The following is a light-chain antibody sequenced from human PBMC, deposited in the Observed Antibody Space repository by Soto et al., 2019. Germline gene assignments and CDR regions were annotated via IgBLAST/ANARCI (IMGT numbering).Light chain of an antibody. Sequence: EIVLTQSPGTLSLSSGERATLSCRASQSISDGYLAWYQQKPGQAPSLLIYDTSTRATGIPDRFSGSGSGTDFALTINRVEPEDCAIYFCQQYGSSPGTFXHGTKVDIK. CDR3: QQYGSSPGT. J-gene: IGKJ1*01. CDR2: DTS. V-gene: IGKV3-20*01. CDR1: QSISDGY.